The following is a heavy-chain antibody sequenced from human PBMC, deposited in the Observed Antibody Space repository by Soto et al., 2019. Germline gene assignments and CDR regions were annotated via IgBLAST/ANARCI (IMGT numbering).Heavy chain of an antibody. D-gene: IGHD2-21*02. V-gene: IGHV3-30*18. CDR1: GFTFSSYG. Sequence: QVQLVESGGGVVQPGRSLRLSCAASGFTFSSYGMHWVRQAPGKGLEWVAVISYDGSNKYYADSVKGRFTISRDNSKNTLYLQMNILRAEDTAVYYCAKDRSTVVTPFDYWGQGTLVTVST. CDR3: AKDRSTVVTPFDY. CDR2: ISYDGSNK. J-gene: IGHJ4*02.